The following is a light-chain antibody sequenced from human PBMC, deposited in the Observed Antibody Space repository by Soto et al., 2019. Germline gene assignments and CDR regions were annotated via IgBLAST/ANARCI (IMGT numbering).Light chain of an antibody. J-gene: IGLJ2*01. CDR3: SSHTSSSTVV. V-gene: IGLV2-14*03. CDR2: DVS. Sequence: QSVLTQPASVSGSPGQSIAISCTGTSSDVGAYNYVSWYQHHPGKAPELIIYDVSSRPSGVSNRFSGSKSGNTASLTISGLQAEDEADYYCSSHTSSSTVVFGGGTKLTVL. CDR1: SSDVGAYNY.